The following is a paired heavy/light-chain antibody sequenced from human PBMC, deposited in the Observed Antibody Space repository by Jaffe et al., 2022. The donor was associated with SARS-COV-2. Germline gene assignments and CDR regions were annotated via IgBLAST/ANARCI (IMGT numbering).Light chain of an antibody. Sequence: QAVVTQEPSLTVSPGGTVTLTCGSSTGAVTSGHYPYWFQQKPGQAPRTLIYDTSNKHSWTPARFSGSLLGGKAALTLSGAQPEDEAEYYCLLSYSGAPFYVFGTGTKVTVL. CDR1: TGAVTSGHY. V-gene: IGLV7-46*01. J-gene: IGLJ1*01. CDR3: LLSYSGAPFYV. CDR2: DTS.
Heavy chain of an antibody. CDR3: AKDDIAAAGSRVGGMDV. D-gene: IGHD6-13*01. CDR1: GFTFSSYG. V-gene: IGHV3-30*18. Sequence: QVQLVESGGGVVQPGRSLRLSCAASGFTFSSYGMHWVRQAPGKGLEWVAVISYDGSNKYYADSVKGRFTISRDNSKNTVYLQMNSLRAEDTAVYYCAKDDIAAAGSRVGGMDVWGQGTTVTVSS. CDR2: ISYDGSNK. J-gene: IGHJ6*02.